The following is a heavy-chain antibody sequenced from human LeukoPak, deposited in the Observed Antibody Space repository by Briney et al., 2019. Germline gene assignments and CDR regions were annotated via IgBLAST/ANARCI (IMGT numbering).Heavy chain of an antibody. D-gene: IGHD6-6*01. V-gene: IGHV4-59*01. J-gene: IGHJ5*02. CDR3: ARGGSSSSLLDH. CDR1: GGSISSYY. Sequence: SETLSLTCTVYGGSISSYYWSWIRQPPGKGLEWIGYIYYSGSTNYNPSLKSRVTISVDTSKNQFSLKLSSVTAADTAVYYCARGGSSSSLLDHWGQGTLVTVSS. CDR2: IYYSGST.